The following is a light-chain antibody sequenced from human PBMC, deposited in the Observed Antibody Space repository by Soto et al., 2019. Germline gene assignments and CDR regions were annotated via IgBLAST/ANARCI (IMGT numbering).Light chain of an antibody. Sequence: DIQMTQSPSSLSASVGDRVTITCQASQNINNYLNWYQQKPGRAPKLLIYDASNLEAGVPSRFRGSGSGTDFTLTISCLQSEDFATYYCQQYYSYPLTFGGGTKV. CDR3: QQYYSYPLT. J-gene: IGKJ4*01. V-gene: IGKV1-33*01. CDR1: QNINNY. CDR2: DAS.